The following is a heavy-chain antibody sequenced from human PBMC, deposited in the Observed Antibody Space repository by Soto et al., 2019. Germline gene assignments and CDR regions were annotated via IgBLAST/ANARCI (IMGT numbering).Heavy chain of an antibody. Sequence: QVQLVQSGAEVKKPGSSVKVSCKASGGTFGSYAISWVRQAPGQGLEWMGGIIPITPTANYAQKFQGRVTITADESTSTASMQLSSLRSEDTAVYYCARSQGSSTSLEIYYYYYYGMDVWGQGTTVTVSS. CDR3: ARSQGSSTSLEIYYYYYYGMDV. CDR2: IIPITPTA. J-gene: IGHJ6*02. CDR1: GGTFGSYA. D-gene: IGHD2-2*01. V-gene: IGHV1-69*01.